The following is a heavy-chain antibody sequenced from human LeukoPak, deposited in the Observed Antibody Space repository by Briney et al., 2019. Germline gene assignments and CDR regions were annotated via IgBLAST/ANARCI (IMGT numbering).Heavy chain of an antibody. Sequence: GGSLRLSCAASGFTFSTYTMNWVRQAPGKGLEWVSSISSSGSHIYYADSVKGRFTISRDNAKNSLYLQVNSLRADDTAVYYCARDDPPKAYGMDVWGQGTTVTVSS. CDR1: GFTFSTYT. CDR3: ARDDPPKAYGMDV. CDR2: ISSSGSHI. J-gene: IGHJ6*02. V-gene: IGHV3-21*01.